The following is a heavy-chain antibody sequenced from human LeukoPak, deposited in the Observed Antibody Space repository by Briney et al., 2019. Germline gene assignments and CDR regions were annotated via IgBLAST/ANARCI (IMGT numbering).Heavy chain of an antibody. J-gene: IGHJ6*02. CDR2: IYYSGST. D-gene: IGHD3-3*01. V-gene: IGHV4-39*01. CDR3: VRMSGSGYHKINDYYGMDV. Sequence: SETLSLTCTVSGGSINSSSYYWGWIRQPPGKGLEWIGSIYYSGSTYYNPSLKSRVTISVDTSKNQFSLKLSSGTAADTAVYYRVRMSGSGYHKINDYYGMDVWGQGTTVTVSS. CDR1: GGSINSSSYY.